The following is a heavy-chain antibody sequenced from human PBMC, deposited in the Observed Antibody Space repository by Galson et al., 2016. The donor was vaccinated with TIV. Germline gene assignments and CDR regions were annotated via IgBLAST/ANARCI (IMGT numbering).Heavy chain of an antibody. J-gene: IGHJ4*02. V-gene: IGHV1-18*01. Sequence: SVKVSCKASGYTFSNFAITWVRQAPGQGLEWMGYMSAYSGASNYAQDLQGRVTITTDTSTSTAYMELTNLRSDDTAVYYCARYSRTSSRRFDYWGQGTLVTVSA. CDR3: ARYSRTSSRRFDY. CDR2: MSAYSGAS. D-gene: IGHD6-6*01. CDR1: GYTFSNFA.